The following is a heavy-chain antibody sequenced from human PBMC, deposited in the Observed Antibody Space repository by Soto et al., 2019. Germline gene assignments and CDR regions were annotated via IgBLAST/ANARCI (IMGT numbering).Heavy chain of an antibody. J-gene: IGHJ5*02. CDR3: AATSLWFGEFHINWFDP. CDR2: IVVGSGNT. CDR1: GFTFTSSA. Sequence: SVKVSCKASGFTFTSSAVQWVRQARGQRLEWIGWIVVGSGNTNYAQKFQERVTITRDMSTSTAYMELSSLRSEDTAVYYCAATSLWFGEFHINWFDPWGQGTLVTVSS. V-gene: IGHV1-58*01. D-gene: IGHD3-10*01.